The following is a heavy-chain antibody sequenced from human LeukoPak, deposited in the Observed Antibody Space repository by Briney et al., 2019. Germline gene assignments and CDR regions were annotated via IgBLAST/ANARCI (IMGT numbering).Heavy chain of an antibody. J-gene: IGHJ2*01. D-gene: IGHD2-15*01. Sequence: GGSLRLSCVASGFTFNSYGMNWVRQAPGKGLEWVSSISSSSSYMYYVDSVKGRFTISRDNAENSLYLQMNSLRAEDTAVYYCARVGYCSGGSCTGCFDLWGRGTLVTVSS. CDR1: GFTFNSYG. CDR3: ARVGYCSGGSCTGCFDL. V-gene: IGHV3-21*01. CDR2: ISSSSSYM.